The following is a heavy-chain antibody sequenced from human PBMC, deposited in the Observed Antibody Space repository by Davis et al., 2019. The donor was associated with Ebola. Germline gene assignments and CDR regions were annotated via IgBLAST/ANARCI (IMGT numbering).Heavy chain of an antibody. CDR2: INPNSGGT. D-gene: IGHD2-21*01. CDR3: ARDMSHIPYIRMDV. CDR1: GYTFTGYY. J-gene: IGHJ6*02. Sequence: ASVKVSCKASGYTFTGYYMHWVRQAPGQGLEWMGWINPNSGGTNYAQKFQGRVTMTRDTSISTAYMELSRLRSDDTAVYYCARDMSHIPYIRMDVWGQGTTVTVSS. V-gene: IGHV1-2*02.